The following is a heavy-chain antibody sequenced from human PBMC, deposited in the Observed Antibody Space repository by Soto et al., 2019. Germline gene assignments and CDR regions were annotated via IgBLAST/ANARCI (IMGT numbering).Heavy chain of an antibody. CDR1: GGSISSGGYY. V-gene: IGHV4-31*03. J-gene: IGHJ4*02. CDR2: IYYSGST. Sequence: SETLSLTCTVSGGSISSGGYYWSWIRQHPGKGLEWIGYIYYSGSTYYNPSLKSRVTISVDTSKNQFSLKLGSVTAADTAVYYCAKTGYSSGWYRPGGFDYWGQGTLVTVSS. CDR3: AKTGYSSGWYRPGGFDY. D-gene: IGHD6-19*01.